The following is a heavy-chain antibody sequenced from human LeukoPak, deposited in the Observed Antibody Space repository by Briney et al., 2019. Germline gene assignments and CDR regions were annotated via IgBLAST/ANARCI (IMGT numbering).Heavy chain of an antibody. V-gene: IGHV3-23*01. D-gene: IGHD4-17*01. CDR2: ISGSGGST. CDR1: GFTFSSYA. J-gene: IGHJ3*02. Sequence: GGSLRLSCAASGFTFSSYAMSWVRQAPGKGLEWVSAISGSGGSTYYADSVKGRFTISRDNSKNTLYLQMNSLRAEDTAVYYCAKDYGDPKGNIPYAFDIWGQGTMVTVSS. CDR3: AKDYGDPKGNIPYAFDI.